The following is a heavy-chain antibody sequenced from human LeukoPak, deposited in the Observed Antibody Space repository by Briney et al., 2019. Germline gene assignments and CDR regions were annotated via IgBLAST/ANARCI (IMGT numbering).Heavy chain of an antibody. J-gene: IGHJ5*02. Sequence: ASVKVSCKASGYTFTSYAMHWVRQAPGQRLEWMGWINAGNGNTKYSQKFQGRVTMTTDTSTSTAYMELRSLRSDDTAVYYCARDRGNWFDPWGQGTLVTVSS. V-gene: IGHV1-3*01. CDR1: GYTFTSYA. D-gene: IGHD3-10*01. CDR2: INAGNGNT. CDR3: ARDRGNWFDP.